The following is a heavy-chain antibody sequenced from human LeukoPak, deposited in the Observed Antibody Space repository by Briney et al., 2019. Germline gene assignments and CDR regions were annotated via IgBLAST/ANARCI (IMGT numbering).Heavy chain of an antibody. V-gene: IGHV3-15*01. Sequence: PGGSLRLSCAASGFTFSSYSMNWVRQAPGKGLEWVGRIKSKTDGGTTDYAAPVKGRFTISRDDSKNTLYLQMNSLKTEDTAVYYCTTSDLRVVVTYDAFDIWGQGTMVTVSS. D-gene: IGHD2-15*01. CDR3: TTSDLRVVVTYDAFDI. J-gene: IGHJ3*02. CDR1: GFTFSSYS. CDR2: IKSKTDGGTT.